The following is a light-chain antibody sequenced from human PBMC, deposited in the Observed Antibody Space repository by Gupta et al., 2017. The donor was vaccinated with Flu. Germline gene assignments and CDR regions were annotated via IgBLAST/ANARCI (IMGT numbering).Light chain of an antibody. CDR1: QSISDY. V-gene: IGKV3-11*02. J-gene: IGKJ2*01. CDR3: QQRGSWPSGT. Sequence: ADLSLSPGERATLSCRASQSISDYLAWYKQKPGQAPRLLIFDATYSYTGIPARFSGSRYGRDYILTISPLEPVDFAVYYCQQRGSWPSGTFGQGTKMEIK. CDR2: DAT.